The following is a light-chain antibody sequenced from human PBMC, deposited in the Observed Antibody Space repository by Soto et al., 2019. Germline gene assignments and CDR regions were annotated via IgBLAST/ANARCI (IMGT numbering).Light chain of an antibody. CDR1: SSDVGGYKY. CDR3: SSYTSSSSYV. V-gene: IGLV2-14*01. CDR2: DVT. Sequence: QSALTQPASVSGSPGQSITISCTGTSSDVGGYKYVSWYQQHPDKAPKLIIYDVTNRPSGIFNRFSGSKPGNTASLTISGLRAEDEADYYCSSYTSSSSYVFGTGTKVTVL. J-gene: IGLJ1*01.